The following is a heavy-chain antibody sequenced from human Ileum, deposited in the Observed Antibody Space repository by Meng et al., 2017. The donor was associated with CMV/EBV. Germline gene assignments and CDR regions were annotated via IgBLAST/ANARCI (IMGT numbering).Heavy chain of an antibody. Sequence: SGYTFTNYYIHWVRQAPGQGLEWMGIIDPSGGSTSYAQTLQGRVTMTRDTSTSTVYMELNSLRSEDAAVYYCARRDYYHTSAYLDYWGQGTLVTVSS. V-gene: IGHV1-46*01. J-gene: IGHJ4*02. D-gene: IGHD3-22*01. CDR2: IDPSGGST. CDR3: ARRDYYHTSAYLDY. CDR1: GYTFTNYY.